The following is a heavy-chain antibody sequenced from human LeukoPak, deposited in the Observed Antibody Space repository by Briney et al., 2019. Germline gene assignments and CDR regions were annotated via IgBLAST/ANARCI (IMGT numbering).Heavy chain of an antibody. Sequence: SETLSLTCTVSGGPISSGSYYWSWIRQPAGKGLEWIGRIYTSGSTYYNPSLKSRVTISVDTSKNQFSLKLTSVTAADTAVYYCARISLTGYAPISGYFDYWGEGTLVTVSS. CDR3: ARISLTGYAPISGYFDY. CDR2: IYTSGST. CDR1: GGPISSGSYY. D-gene: IGHD3-9*01. J-gene: IGHJ4*02. V-gene: IGHV4-61*02.